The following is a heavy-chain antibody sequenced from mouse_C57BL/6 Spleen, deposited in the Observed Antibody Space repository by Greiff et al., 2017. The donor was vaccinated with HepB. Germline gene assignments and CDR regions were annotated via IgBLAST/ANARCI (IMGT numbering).Heavy chain of an antibody. V-gene: IGHV1-82*01. CDR1: GYAFSSSW. J-gene: IGHJ3*01. Sequence: QVQLQQSGPELVKPGASVKISCKASGYAFSSSWMNWVKQRPGKGLEWIGRIYPGDGDTNYNGKFKGKATLTADKSSSTAYMQLSSLTSEDSAVYFCASPGIYYDYDGSWFAYWGQGTLVTVSA. D-gene: IGHD2-4*01. CDR2: IYPGDGDT. CDR3: ASPGIYYDYDGSWFAY.